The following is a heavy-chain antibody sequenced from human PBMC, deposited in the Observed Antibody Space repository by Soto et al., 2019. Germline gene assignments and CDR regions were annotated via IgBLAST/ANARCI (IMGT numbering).Heavy chain of an antibody. Sequence: SETLSLTCAVYGGSFSGYYWSWIRQPPGKGLEWIGEINHSGSTNYNPSLKSRVTISVDTSKNQFSLKLSSVTAADTAVYYCASPQGWYSPRLGDWFDPWGQGTLVTVSS. V-gene: IGHV4-34*01. D-gene: IGHD6-19*01. CDR1: GGSFSGYY. CDR2: INHSGST. J-gene: IGHJ5*02. CDR3: ASPQGWYSPRLGDWFDP.